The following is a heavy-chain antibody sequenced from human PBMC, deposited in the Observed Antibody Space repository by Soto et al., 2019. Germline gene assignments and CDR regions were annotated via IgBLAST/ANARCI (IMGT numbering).Heavy chain of an antibody. CDR1: GGSISSGDYY. D-gene: IGHD4-4*01. V-gene: IGHV4-30-4*01. Sequence: SETLSLTCTVSGGSISSGDYYWSWIRQPPGKGLEWIGYIYYSGSTYYNPSLKSRVTISVDTSKNQFSLKPSSVTAADTAVYYCAREGSSVTSDYWGQGTLVTVSS. J-gene: IGHJ4*02. CDR3: AREGSSVTSDY. CDR2: IYYSGST.